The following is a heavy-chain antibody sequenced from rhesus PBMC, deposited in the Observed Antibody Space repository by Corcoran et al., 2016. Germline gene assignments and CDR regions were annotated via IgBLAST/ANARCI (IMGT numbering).Heavy chain of an antibody. Sequence: EVQLVQSGAEVKKPGASVKISCKASGYTFTDYYLHWVRQAPGKGLERRGLVDPEHGEAIHAQKFKDRGTSTADTATDTADRELSSRRSEDTAVYYCARCGAAADYWGQGVLVTVSS. CDR1: GYTFTDYY. CDR3: ARCGAAADY. J-gene: IGHJ4*01. D-gene: IGHD6-25*01. V-gene: IGHV1-111*02. CDR2: VDPEHGEA.